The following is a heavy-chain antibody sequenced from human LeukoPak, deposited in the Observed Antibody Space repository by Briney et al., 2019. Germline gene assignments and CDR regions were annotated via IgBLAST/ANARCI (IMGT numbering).Heavy chain of an antibody. CDR3: ARVANITTFGMDV. CDR1: GFPFSYYG. V-gene: IGHV3-33*01. J-gene: IGHJ6*02. CDR2: IWYDGSKK. D-gene: IGHD3-9*01. Sequence: SGGSLRLSCATSGFPFSYYGMHWVRQAPGKGPEWVAVIWYDGSKKYYADSVKGRFTISRDNSKNTLYLQMNSLGVEDTAVYYCARVANITTFGMDVWGQGTTATVSS.